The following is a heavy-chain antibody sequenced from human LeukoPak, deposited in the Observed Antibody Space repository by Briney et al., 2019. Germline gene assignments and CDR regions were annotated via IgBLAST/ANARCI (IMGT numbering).Heavy chain of an antibody. D-gene: IGHD2-15*01. CDR2: ISGSGGTT. V-gene: IGHV3-23*01. J-gene: IGHJ3*02. CDR3: AKSLREHCSGGSCLDAFDI. CDR1: GFTFRNYA. Sequence: PGGSLRLSCTGSGFTFRNYAVTWVRQAPGKGLDWVSVISGSGGTTYYADSVKGRFTISRDNSKNTLYLQMNSLRAEDTAVYYCAKSLREHCSGGSCLDAFDIWGQGTMVTVSS.